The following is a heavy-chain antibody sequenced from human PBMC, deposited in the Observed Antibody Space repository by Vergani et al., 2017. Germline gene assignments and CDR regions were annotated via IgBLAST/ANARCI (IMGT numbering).Heavy chain of an antibody. CDR1: GYTFTGYY. Sequence: QVQLVQSGAEVKKPGASVKVSCKASGYTFTGYYMHWVRQAPGQGLEWMGWINPNSGGTNYAQKFQGRVTMTRDTSISTAYMELSRLRSDDTAVYYCAREGVAMAGYYYYYGMDVWGQGTTVTVSS. J-gene: IGHJ6*02. V-gene: IGHV1-2*02. CDR2: INPNSGGT. CDR3: AREGVAMAGYYYYYGMDV. D-gene: IGHD5-12*01.